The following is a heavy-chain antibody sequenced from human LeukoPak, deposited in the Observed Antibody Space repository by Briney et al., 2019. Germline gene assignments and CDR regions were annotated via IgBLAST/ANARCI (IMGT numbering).Heavy chain of an antibody. D-gene: IGHD3-10*01. CDR3: AKGHYYGSGSLDY. V-gene: IGHV3-21*01. J-gene: IGHJ4*02. Sequence: GGSLRLSCAASGFTFTTYSMNWVRQAPGKGLEWVSSISSSSSYIYYADSVKGRFTISRDNAKNSLYLQMNSLRADDTAVYYCAKGHYYGSGSLDYWGQGTLVTVSS. CDR1: GFTFTTYS. CDR2: ISSSSSYI.